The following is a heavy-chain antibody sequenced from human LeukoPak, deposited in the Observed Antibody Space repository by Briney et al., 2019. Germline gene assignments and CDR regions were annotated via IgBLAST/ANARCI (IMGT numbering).Heavy chain of an antibody. D-gene: IGHD3-22*01. CDR1: GYSFTSYG. V-gene: IGHV5-51*01. J-gene: IGHJ4*02. CDR3: ALYYEGISYFDY. Sequence: ESLKISCKSSGYSFTSYGIGWVRQMPGKGLEWMGIIYPGDSDTRYSPSFQGQVTISADKSISTAYLQWRSLKASDTAMYYCALYYEGISYFDYWGQGTLVTVSS. CDR2: IYPGDSDT.